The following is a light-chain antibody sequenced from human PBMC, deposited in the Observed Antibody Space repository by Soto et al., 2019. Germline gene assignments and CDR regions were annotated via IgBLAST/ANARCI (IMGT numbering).Light chain of an antibody. CDR3: CSYAGSYTSWL. J-gene: IGLJ3*02. CDR2: DVS. Sequence: QSALTQPRSVSGSPGQSVTISCTGTSTDVGGYNYVSWYQHHPGKAPKLMIYDVSERPSGVPDRFSGSKSGNTASLTISGLQAEDEADYYCCSYAGSYTSWLFGGGTKLTVL. CDR1: STDVGGYNY. V-gene: IGLV2-11*01.